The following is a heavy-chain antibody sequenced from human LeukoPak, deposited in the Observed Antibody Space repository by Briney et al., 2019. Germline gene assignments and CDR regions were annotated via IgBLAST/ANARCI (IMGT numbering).Heavy chain of an antibody. CDR1: GDSVSRDSIA. CDR3: ARDRVPSRRYSSSWADYFDY. D-gene: IGHD6-13*01. J-gene: IGHJ4*02. V-gene: IGHV6-1*01. CDR2: TYYRSKWYN. Sequence: SQTLSLTCAISGDSVSRDSIAWNWIRQSPSRGLEWLGRTYYRSKWYNDYAVSVRSRITINPDTSKNQFSLQLNSVTPEDTAVYYCARDRVPSRRYSSSWADYFDYWGQGTLVTVSS.